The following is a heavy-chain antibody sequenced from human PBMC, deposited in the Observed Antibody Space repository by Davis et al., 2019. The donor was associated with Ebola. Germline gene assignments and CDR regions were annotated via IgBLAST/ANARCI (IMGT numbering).Heavy chain of an antibody. J-gene: IGHJ6*02. CDR3: ARGRIVVVPAAIQGYYYYGMDV. CDR2: INHSGST. D-gene: IGHD2-2*02. Sequence: SETLSLTCAVYGGSFSGYYWSWIRQPPGKGLEWIGEINHSGSTNYNPSLKSRVTISVDTSKNQFSLKLRSVTAADTAVYYCARGRIVVVPAAIQGYYYYGMDVWGQGTTVTVSS. CDR1: GGSFSGYY. V-gene: IGHV4-34*01.